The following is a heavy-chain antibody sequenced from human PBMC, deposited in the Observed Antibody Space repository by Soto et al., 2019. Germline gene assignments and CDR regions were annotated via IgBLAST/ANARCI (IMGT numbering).Heavy chain of an antibody. CDR1: GVSIVYYY. J-gene: IGHJ6*02. CDR2: IYYTGIT. CDR3: ASLPARHYYHGVDV. D-gene: IGHD2-2*01. Sequence: SSETLSLTCSVSGVSIVYYYWNWMRKPPGKGLEWLGHIYYTGITAYNPSLNSRITISVDTSKNQISLNLGSVTAADTAVYYCASLPARHYYHGVDVWGPGTAVTVSS. V-gene: IGHV4-59*01.